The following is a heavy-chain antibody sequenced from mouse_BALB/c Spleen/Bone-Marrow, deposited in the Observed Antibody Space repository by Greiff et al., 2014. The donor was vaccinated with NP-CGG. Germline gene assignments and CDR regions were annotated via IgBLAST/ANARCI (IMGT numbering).Heavy chain of an antibody. CDR3: TRHGGYYPYYYAMDY. CDR2: ISHGGGTT. J-gene: IGHJ4*01. D-gene: IGHD2-3*01. CDR1: GFAFSSYD. V-gene: IGHV5-12-1*01. Sequence: EVHLVESGGGLVKPGGSLKLSCAASGFAFSSYDMSWVRQTPEKRLEWVAYISHGGGTTYYSDTVKGRFTISRDNAKNTLYLQMSSLKSDDTAFYYCTRHGGYYPYYYAMDYWGQGTSVTVSS.